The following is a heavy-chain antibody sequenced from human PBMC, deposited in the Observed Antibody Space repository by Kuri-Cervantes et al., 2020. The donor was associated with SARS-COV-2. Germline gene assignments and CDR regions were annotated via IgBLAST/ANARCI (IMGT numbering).Heavy chain of an antibody. J-gene: IGHJ4*02. CDR2: ISYDGSNT. CDR3: ARDRVGVHDY. CDR1: GFTFSSYA. D-gene: IGHD2-21*01. Sequence: GGSLRLSCAASGFTFSSYAIHWVRQAPGKGLEWVAIISYDGSNTYYADSVKGRFTISRDNPKSTLYLQMNSLRTEDTAIYYCARDRVGVHDYWGQGTLVTVSS. V-gene: IGHV3-30-3*01.